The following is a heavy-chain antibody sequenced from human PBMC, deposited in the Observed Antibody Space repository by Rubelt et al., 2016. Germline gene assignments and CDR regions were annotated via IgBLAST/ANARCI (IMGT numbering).Heavy chain of an antibody. CDR2: INPNSGGT. D-gene: IGHD6-19*01. J-gene: IGHJ4*02. CDR3: ARDLYKGPRWLVAY. Sequence: QVQLVQSGAEVKKPGASVKVSCKASGYTFTGYYMHWVRQAPGQGLEWMGWINPNSGGTNYEQKFQGRCTMTRETSIRTAYMGLSGLRSDDTAVYYCARDLYKGPRWLVAYWGQGTLVTVSS. CDR1: GYTFTGYY. V-gene: IGHV1-2*02.